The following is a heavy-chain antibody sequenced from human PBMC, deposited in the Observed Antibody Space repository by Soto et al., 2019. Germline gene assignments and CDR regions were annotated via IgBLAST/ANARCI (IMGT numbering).Heavy chain of an antibody. CDR2: IYYSGST. Sequence: SETLSLTCTVSCGSISSYYWSWIRQPPGKGLEWIGYIYYSGSTNYNPSLKSRVTISVDTSKNQFSLKLSSVTAADTAVYYCARVWLTGSNWFDPWGQGTLVTVSS. CDR3: ARVWLTGSNWFDP. J-gene: IGHJ5*02. V-gene: IGHV4-59*01. CDR1: CGSISSYY. D-gene: IGHD1-20*01.